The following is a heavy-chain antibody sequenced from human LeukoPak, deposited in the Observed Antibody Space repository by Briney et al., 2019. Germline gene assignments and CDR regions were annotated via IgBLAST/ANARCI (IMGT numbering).Heavy chain of an antibody. CDR3: ARAPRLWFGELLLDY. CDR2: IYHSGST. Sequence: SETPSLTCAVSGGSISSSNCWSWVRQPPGKGLEWIGEIYHSGSTNYNPSLKSRVTISVDKSKNQFSLKLSSVTAADTAVYYCARAPRLWFGELLLDYWGQGTLVTVSS. CDR1: GGSISSSNC. V-gene: IGHV4-4*02. D-gene: IGHD3-10*01. J-gene: IGHJ4*02.